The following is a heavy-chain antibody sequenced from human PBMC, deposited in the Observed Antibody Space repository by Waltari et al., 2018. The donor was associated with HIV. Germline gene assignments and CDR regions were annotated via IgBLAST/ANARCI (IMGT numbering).Heavy chain of an antibody. V-gene: IGHV4-38-2*02. Sequence: QVQLQESGPGLVKPSETLSLTCSVSGYSISSGYYWGWLRQPPGKGLEWIGNIYHSGSSYYHPSLESRVTISVDTSKNQFSLKVSSMTAADTALYYCATIRAVAGSYHFDSWGQGILVTVSS. CDR1: GYSISSGYY. D-gene: IGHD6-19*01. CDR2: IYHSGSS. J-gene: IGHJ4*02. CDR3: ATIRAVAGSYHFDS.